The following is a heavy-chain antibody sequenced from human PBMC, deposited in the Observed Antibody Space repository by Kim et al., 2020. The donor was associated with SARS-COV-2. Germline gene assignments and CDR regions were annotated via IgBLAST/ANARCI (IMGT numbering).Heavy chain of an antibody. J-gene: IGHJ4*02. CDR2: IWYDGSNK. CDR1: GFTFSNYG. D-gene: IGHD1-1*01. CDR3: ARDRNIGSSYFDY. Sequence: GGSLRLSCAASGFTFSNYGMNWVRQAPGKGLEWVAVIWYDGSNKFYADSVKGRFTISRDNSRNTLSLQMNSLRAEDTAVYYCARDRNIGSSYFDYWGQGTLVTVSS. V-gene: IGHV3-33*01.